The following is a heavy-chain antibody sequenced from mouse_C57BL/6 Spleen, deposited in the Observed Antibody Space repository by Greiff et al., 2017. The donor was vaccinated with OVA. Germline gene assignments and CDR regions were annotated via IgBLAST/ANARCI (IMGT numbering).Heavy chain of an antibody. CDR3: ARDSSGQGFAY. Sequence: VQLQQPGAELVKPGASVKLSCKASGYTFTSYWMHWVKQRPGQGLEWIGMIHPNSGSTNYNEKFKSKATLTVDKSSSTAYMQLSSLTSEDSAVYYCARDSSGQGFAYWGQGTLVTVSA. J-gene: IGHJ3*01. CDR1: GYTFTSYW. V-gene: IGHV1-64*01. D-gene: IGHD3-2*02. CDR2: IHPNSGST.